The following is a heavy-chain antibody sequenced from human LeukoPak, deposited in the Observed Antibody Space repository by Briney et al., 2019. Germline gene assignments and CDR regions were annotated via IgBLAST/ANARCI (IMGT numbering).Heavy chain of an antibody. CDR2: IKQDESEK. Sequence: GGSLRLSCAASGFTFSSYWMSWVRQAPGKGLEWVANIKQDESEKYYVDSVKDRFTISRDNAKNSLYLQMNSLRAEGTAVYYCARDKIEGPTKLDYWGQGILVTVSS. J-gene: IGHJ4*02. D-gene: IGHD1-1*01. V-gene: IGHV3-7*01. CDR3: ARDKIEGPTKLDY. CDR1: GFTFSSYW.